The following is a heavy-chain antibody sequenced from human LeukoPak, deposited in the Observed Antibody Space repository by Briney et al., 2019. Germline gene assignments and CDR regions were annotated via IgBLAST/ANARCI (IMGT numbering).Heavy chain of an antibody. J-gene: IGHJ4*02. CDR3: ARKTDHQTGGDY. CDR2: IYSGGST. Sequence: GGSLGLSCAASGFSVSRNYMTWVRQAPGEGLEWVSLIYSGGSTSYADSVKGRFTISRDNSKNTLYLQMNSLRAEDTAVYYCARKTDHQTGGDYWGQGTLVIVSS. CDR1: GFSVSRNY. V-gene: IGHV3-66*01. D-gene: IGHD1-1*01.